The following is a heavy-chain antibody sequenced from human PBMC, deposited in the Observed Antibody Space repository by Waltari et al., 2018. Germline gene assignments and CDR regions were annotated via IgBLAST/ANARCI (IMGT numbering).Heavy chain of an antibody. CDR1: GGSFSGYY. D-gene: IGHD1-26*01. CDR3: AAIRGRLFDY. Sequence: QVQLQQWGAGLLKPSETLSLTCAVSGGSFSGYYWSWIRQPPGKGLEWIGEINHSGSTNYNPSLKSRVTISVDTSKNQFSLKLSSVTAADTAVYYCAAIRGRLFDYWGQGTLVTVSS. CDR2: INHSGST. V-gene: IGHV4-34*01. J-gene: IGHJ4*02.